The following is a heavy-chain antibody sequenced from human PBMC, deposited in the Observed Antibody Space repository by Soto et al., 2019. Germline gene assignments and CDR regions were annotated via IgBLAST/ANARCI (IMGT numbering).Heavy chain of an antibody. D-gene: IGHD3-22*01. V-gene: IGHV4-59*12. Sequence: SETLSLTCTVSGGSISSYYWSWTRQPPGKGLEWIGYIYYSGSTYYNPSLKSRVTISVDTSKNQFSLKLSSVTAADTAVYYCARDYYDSSGEDNWFDPWGQGTLVTVSS. CDR3: ARDYYDSSGEDNWFDP. J-gene: IGHJ5*02. CDR1: GGSISSYY. CDR2: IYYSGST.